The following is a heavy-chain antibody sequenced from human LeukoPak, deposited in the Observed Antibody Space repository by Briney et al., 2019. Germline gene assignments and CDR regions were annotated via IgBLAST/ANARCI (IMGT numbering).Heavy chain of an antibody. J-gene: IGHJ6*02. Sequence: PGGSLRLSCAASGFTFGSYSMNWVRQAPGKGLEWVSSISSSSSYIYYADSVKGRFTISRDNAKNSLYLQMNSLRAEDTAVYYCARDPGGLDYYYYGMDVWGQGTTVTVSS. D-gene: IGHD3-10*01. CDR2: ISSSSSYI. CDR3: ARDPGGLDYYYYGMDV. CDR1: GFTFGSYS. V-gene: IGHV3-21*01.